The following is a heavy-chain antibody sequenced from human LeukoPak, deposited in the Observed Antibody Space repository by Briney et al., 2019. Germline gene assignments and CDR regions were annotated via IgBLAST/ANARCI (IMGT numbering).Heavy chain of an antibody. Sequence: GGSLRLSSAASGFIFSNYAMSWVPQGPGKGLEWGSAIGGRDGGTYYADSVKGRFTVSRDDPKNTLYLQMNTLRVEDTAVYYCAKWGDYDILTGYYDSDYWGHGTLVTVSS. CDR1: GFIFSNYA. J-gene: IGHJ4*01. CDR3: AKWGDYDILTGYYDSDY. D-gene: IGHD3-9*01. CDR2: IGGRDGGT. V-gene: IGHV3-23*01.